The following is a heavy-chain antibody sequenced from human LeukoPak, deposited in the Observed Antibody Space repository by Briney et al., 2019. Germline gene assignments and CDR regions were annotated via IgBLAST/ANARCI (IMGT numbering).Heavy chain of an antibody. J-gene: IGHJ2*01. CDR1: GFTFSGYW. D-gene: IGHD6-13*01. CDR2: IYYSGST. CDR3: ARVYYSSSYDYWYFDL. V-gene: IGHV4-59*01. Sequence: PGGSLRLSCVASGFTFSGYWMTWVRQPPGKGLEWIGYIYYSGSTNYNPSLKSRVTISVDTSKNQFSLKLSSVTAADTAVYYCARVYYSSSYDYWYFDLWGRGTLVTVSS.